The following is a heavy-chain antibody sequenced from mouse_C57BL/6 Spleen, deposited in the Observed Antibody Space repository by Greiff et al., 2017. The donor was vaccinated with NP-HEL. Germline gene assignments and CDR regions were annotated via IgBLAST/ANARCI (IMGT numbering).Heavy chain of an antibody. CDR3: AREWNDYAWFAY. J-gene: IGHJ3*01. Sequence: EVKLVESGGGLVKPGGSLKLSCAASGFTFSDYGMHWVRQAPEKGLEWVAYISSGSSTIYYADTVKGRFTISRDNAKNTLFLQMTSLRSEDTAMYYCAREWNDYAWFAYWGKGTLVTVSA. D-gene: IGHD2-4*01. CDR1: GFTFSDYG. V-gene: IGHV5-17*01. CDR2: ISSGSSTI.